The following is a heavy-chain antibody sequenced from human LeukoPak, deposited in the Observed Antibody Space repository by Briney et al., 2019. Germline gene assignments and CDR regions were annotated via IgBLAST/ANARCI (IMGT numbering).Heavy chain of an antibody. D-gene: IGHD6-13*01. Sequence: GGSLRLSCAASGFTFSSYAIHWVRQAPGKGLEWVAVIWYDGIDKYYEDSVKGRFTISRDNSKNTVYVQMNSLRAEDTAVYYCARGRPSRTYYFDLWGQEPWSPSPQ. CDR3: ARGRPSRTYYFDL. CDR1: GFTFSSYA. CDR2: IWYDGIDK. J-gene: IGHJ4*01. V-gene: IGHV3-33*01.